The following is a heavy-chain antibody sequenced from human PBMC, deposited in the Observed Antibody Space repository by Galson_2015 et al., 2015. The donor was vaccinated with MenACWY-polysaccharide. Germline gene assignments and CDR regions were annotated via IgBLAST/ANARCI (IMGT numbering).Heavy chain of an antibody. J-gene: IGHJ4*02. D-gene: IGHD2-2*01. V-gene: IGHV3-23*01. CDR1: GFTFGNHP. CDR2: SLDSGRGT. Sequence: SLRLSCAGSGFTFGNHPMNWVRQAPGKGLEWVSVSLDSGRGTYYADSVKGRFSISRDISKNTLYLQMNSLRVDDTAIYYCVKGLGYCPRASCYEDYWGQGTLVTVS. CDR3: VKGLGYCPRASCYEDY.